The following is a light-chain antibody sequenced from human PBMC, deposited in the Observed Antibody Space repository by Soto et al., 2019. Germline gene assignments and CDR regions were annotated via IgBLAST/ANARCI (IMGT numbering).Light chain of an antibody. J-gene: IGKJ2*01. Sequence: DIVLTQSAATLSVSPGESASLSCTASQSVSRALAWYQHVAGQAPRLLIYDSSTRAPGVPARCSGSGSGTRLTLNISIRQSEGFAVDYCQQYNSWATRYIFGQGTKLEI. CDR2: DSS. V-gene: IGKV3-15*01. CDR3: QQYNSWATRYI. CDR1: QSVSRA.